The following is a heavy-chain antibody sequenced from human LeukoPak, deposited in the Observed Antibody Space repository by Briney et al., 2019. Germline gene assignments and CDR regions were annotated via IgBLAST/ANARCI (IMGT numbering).Heavy chain of an antibody. CDR1: GFTFSSYW. CDR2: INSDGSST. J-gene: IGHJ4*02. V-gene: IGHV3-74*01. CDR3: ARELIIVGARPYDY. D-gene: IGHD1-26*01. Sequence: GGSLRLSCAASGFTFSSYWMHWVRQAPGKGLVWVSRINSDGSSTSYADSVKGRFTISRGNAKNTLYLQMNSLRAEDTAVYYCARELIIVGARPYDYWGQGTLVTVSS.